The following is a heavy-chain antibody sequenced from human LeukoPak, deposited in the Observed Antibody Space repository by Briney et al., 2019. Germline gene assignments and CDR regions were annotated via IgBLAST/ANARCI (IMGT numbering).Heavy chain of an antibody. CDR3: ARLSYYYASGSYSSVDV. CDR1: RFTFSDYA. Sequence: TGGSLRLSCAASRFTFSDYAMTWVRQAPGKGLEWVSAIASGGGATYYADSVKGRFTISRDNSKNTLYLQMNTLRAEDTAVYYCARLSYYYASGSYSSVDVWGQGTTVTVSS. CDR2: IASGGGAT. D-gene: IGHD3-10*01. J-gene: IGHJ6*02. V-gene: IGHV3-23*01.